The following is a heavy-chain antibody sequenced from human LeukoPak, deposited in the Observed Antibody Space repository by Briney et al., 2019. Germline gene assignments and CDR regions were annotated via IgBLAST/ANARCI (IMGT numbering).Heavy chain of an antibody. CDR3: ARPGGQWLVSSFLDY. Sequence: GGSLRLSCAASGFTFSSYAMRWVRQAPGKGLEWVAVISYDGSNKYYADSVKGRFTISRDNSKNTLYLQMNSLRAEDTAVYYCARPGGQWLVSSFLDYWGQGTLVTVSS. CDR1: GFTFSSYA. J-gene: IGHJ4*02. CDR2: ISYDGSNK. D-gene: IGHD6-19*01. V-gene: IGHV3-30*01.